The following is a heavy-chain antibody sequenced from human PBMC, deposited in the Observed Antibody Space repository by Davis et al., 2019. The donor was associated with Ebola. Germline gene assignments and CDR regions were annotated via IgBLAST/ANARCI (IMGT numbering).Heavy chain of an antibody. Sequence: AASVKVSCKASGYTFSGYYINWVRQAPGQGLEWMGRVNPYSGGTNYAQKFQARVTMTRDTSISTAYMELGRLRSDDTAVYYCARVRYCGGDCSKNYYYGMDVWGKGTTVTVSS. CDR2: VNPYSGGT. CDR3: ARVRYCGGDCSKNYYYGMDV. CDR1: GYTFSGYY. D-gene: IGHD2-21*02. V-gene: IGHV1-2*06. J-gene: IGHJ6*04.